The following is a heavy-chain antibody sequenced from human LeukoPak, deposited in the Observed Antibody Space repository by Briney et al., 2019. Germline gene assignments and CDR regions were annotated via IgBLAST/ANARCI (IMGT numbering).Heavy chain of an antibody. V-gene: IGHV3-23*01. J-gene: IGHJ6*03. D-gene: IGHD3-10*01. Sequence: GGTLRLSCAASGFTFSSYGMSWVRQAPGKGLEWVSLIHKSDGSTYYADSVKGRFTISRDNAKNSLYLQMNSLRAEDTAVYYCARIAYKRITMVRGVKYYYYMDVWGKGTTVTVSS. CDR1: GFTFSSYG. CDR3: ARIAYKRITMVRGVKYYYYMDV. CDR2: IHKSDGST.